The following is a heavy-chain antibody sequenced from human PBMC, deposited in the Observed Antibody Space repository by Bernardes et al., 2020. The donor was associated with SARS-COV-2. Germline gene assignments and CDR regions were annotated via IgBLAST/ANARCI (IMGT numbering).Heavy chain of an antibody. CDR2: IKQDGSEK. D-gene: IGHD2-15*01. V-gene: IGHV3-7*01. CDR1: GFTFRSSW. Sequence: GGSLRLSCAASGFTFRSSWMSWVRQAPGKGLEWVANIKQDGSEKYYVDSVKGRFTISRDNAKNSLYLQMNSLRAEDTAVYYCARAGLGVVVVAATYYYYYGMDVWGQGTTVTVSS. CDR3: ARAGLGVVVVAATYYYYYGMDV. J-gene: IGHJ6*02.